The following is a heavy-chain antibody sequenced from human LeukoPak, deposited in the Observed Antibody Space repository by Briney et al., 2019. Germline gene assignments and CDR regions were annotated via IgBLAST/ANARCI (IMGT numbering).Heavy chain of an antibody. CDR1: GFTFSSHG. V-gene: IGHV3-30*18. CDR3: AKDSGIAVAGTLRAFDI. D-gene: IGHD6-19*01. J-gene: IGHJ3*02. Sequence: GRSLRLSCAASGFTFSSHGMHWVRQAPGKGLEWVAVISYDGSNKYFADSVKGRFTISRDNSKNTLYLQMNSLRAEDTAVYYCAKDSGIAVAGTLRAFDIWGQGTMVTVSS. CDR2: ISYDGSNK.